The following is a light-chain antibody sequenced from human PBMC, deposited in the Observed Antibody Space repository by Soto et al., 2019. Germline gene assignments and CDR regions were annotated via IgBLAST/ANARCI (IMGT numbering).Light chain of an antibody. CDR3: QQYNSYLYT. Sequence: DIQMTQSPSTLSASVGDRVTITCRASQSISSWLAWYQQTPGKAPKLLIYDASSLESGVPSRFSGSGSGTEFSLTISSLQPDDFATYYCQQYNSYLYTFGQGTKVDIK. J-gene: IGKJ2*01. V-gene: IGKV1-5*01. CDR1: QSISSW. CDR2: DAS.